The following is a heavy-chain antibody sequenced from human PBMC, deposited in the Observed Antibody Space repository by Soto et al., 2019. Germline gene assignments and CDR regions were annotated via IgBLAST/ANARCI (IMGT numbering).Heavy chain of an antibody. Sequence: QVQLQQWGAGLLKPSETLSLTCAVYGGSFSGYYWSWIRQPPGKGLEWIGAINHRGSTNHNPSLKSRVSTSVDTSRSQCSLKLSSVTAADTAVYYCARGDVSSGYVYWGQGTLVTVSS. CDR1: GGSFSGYY. V-gene: IGHV4-34*01. CDR3: ARGDVSSGYVY. CDR2: INHRGST. D-gene: IGHD5-12*01. J-gene: IGHJ4*02.